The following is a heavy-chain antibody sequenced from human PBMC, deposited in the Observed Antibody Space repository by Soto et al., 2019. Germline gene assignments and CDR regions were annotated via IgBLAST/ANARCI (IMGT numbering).Heavy chain of an antibody. J-gene: IGHJ4*02. Sequence: PSETLSLTCTVSGGSISSSSYYWGWIRQPPGKVLEWIGSIYYSGSTYYNPSLKSRVTISVDTSNNEFSLKLSSVTAAATAVYYCARSDIPTGRDDSWGQGTLVTVSS. V-gene: IGHV4-39*01. CDR2: IYYSGST. CDR1: GGSISSSSYY. CDR3: ARSDIPTGRDDS. D-gene: IGHD1-1*01.